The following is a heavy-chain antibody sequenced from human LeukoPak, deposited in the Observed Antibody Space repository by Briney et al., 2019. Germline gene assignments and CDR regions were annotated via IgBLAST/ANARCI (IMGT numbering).Heavy chain of an antibody. J-gene: IGHJ5*02. CDR2: IKQDGSEK. CDR3: ARGSSSWYDRGLSNWFDP. D-gene: IGHD6-13*01. V-gene: IGHV3-7*01. CDR1: GFTFSSYW. Sequence: GGSLRLSCAASGFTFSSYWMSWVRQAPGKGLERVANIKQDGSEKYYVDSVKGRFTISRDNAKNSLYLQMNSLRAEDTAVYYCARGSSSWYDRGLSNWFDPWGQGTLVTVSS.